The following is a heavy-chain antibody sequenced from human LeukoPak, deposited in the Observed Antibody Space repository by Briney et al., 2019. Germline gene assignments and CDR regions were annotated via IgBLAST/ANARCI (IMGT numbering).Heavy chain of an antibody. CDR3: AKDLSGTIADYFDS. V-gene: IGHV3-23*01. CDR1: GFTFSSYA. J-gene: IGHJ4*02. CDR2: ISGSGGST. D-gene: IGHD2-8*01. Sequence: GGSLRLSCAASGFTFSSYAMSWARQAPGKGLEWVSAISGSGGSTYYADSVKGRFTISRDNSKDTLSLLMNSLRAEDTAIYYCAKDLSGTIADYFDSWGQGTLVTVSS.